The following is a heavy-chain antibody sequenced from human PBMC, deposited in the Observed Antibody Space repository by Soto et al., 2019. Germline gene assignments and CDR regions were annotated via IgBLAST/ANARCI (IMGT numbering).Heavy chain of an antibody. J-gene: IGHJ6*02. CDR3: ARDPAIYSGNFDYGLDV. V-gene: IGHV3-48*03. D-gene: IGHD4-4*01. CDR1: GFTFSRYE. Sequence: EVQLVESGGGLVQAGGSLRLFCAVSGFTFSRYEMNWVRQAPGKGLEWVSYIGTSGKTIYYADSVRGRFTISRDNAKNSLYLQMNSLRAEDTDVYYCARDPAIYSGNFDYGLDVWGQGTTVTVSS. CDR2: IGTSGKTI.